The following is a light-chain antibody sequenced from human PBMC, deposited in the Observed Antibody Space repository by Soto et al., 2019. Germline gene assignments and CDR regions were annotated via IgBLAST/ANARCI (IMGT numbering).Light chain of an antibody. Sequence: QSVLTQPASGSGSRGQSITISCTGTSSDVGAYYSVSWYQHHPGKAPKLIIYGVTNRPSGVSNRFSGSKSGNTASLTISGLQAEDEADYHCSSYTSDSSHYVFGTGTKVTVL. CDR3: SSYTSDSSHYV. J-gene: IGLJ1*01. V-gene: IGLV2-14*01. CDR2: GVT. CDR1: SSDVGAYYS.